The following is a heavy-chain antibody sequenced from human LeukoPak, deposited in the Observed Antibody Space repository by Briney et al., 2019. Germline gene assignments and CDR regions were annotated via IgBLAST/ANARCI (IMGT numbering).Heavy chain of an antibody. V-gene: IGHV6-1*01. CDR3: AREEAGTYGFQY. CDR2: AYYRSQWYN. D-gene: IGHD3-10*01. CDR1: GDSVSSNSGA. J-gene: IGHJ4*02. Sequence: SQTLSLTCAIFGDSVSSNSGAWNWIRQSPSRGLEWLGRAYYRSQWYNDYAFSVKGRTAINADTSKNHFSLQLNSVTPEDTAVYYCAREEAGTYGFQYWGQGTLVTVSS.